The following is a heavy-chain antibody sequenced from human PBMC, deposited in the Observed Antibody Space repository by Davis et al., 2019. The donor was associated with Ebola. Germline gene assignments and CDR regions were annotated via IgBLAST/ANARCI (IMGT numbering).Heavy chain of an antibody. J-gene: IGHJ4*02. CDR1: GFTFSSYW. CDR2: IKQDGSEK. V-gene: IGHV3-7*01. D-gene: IGHD1-1*01. Sequence: GESLKISCAASGFTFSSYWMSWVRQAPGKGLEWVANIKQDGSEKYYVDSMRGRFTISRDNAKNSLYLQMNSLRAEDTAAYYCVREQTGDYFDYWGQGALVTVSS. CDR3: VREQTGDYFDY.